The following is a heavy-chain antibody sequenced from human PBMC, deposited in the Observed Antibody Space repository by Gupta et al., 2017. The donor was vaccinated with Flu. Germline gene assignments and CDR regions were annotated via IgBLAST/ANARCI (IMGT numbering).Heavy chain of an antibody. CDR3: AAAADCSGGSCYFRWYFDL. V-gene: IGHV1-58*01. Sequence: RLEWIGWIVVDSGNTKYEQKFQERVTISRDMSTSTAYMELSSLTSEDTAVYYCAAAADCSGGSCYFRWYFDLWGRGTLVTVSS. D-gene: IGHD2-15*01. CDR2: IVVDSGNT. J-gene: IGHJ2*01.